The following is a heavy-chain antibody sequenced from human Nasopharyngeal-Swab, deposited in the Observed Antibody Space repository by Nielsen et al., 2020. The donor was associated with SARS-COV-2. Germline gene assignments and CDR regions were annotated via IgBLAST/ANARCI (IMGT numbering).Heavy chain of an antibody. Sequence: GESLKISCAASGFTFSTYAMNWVRQAPGKGVEWVAVISYDGPNKYYADSVKGRFTVSRDNSKTTLYLQMNSLRAEDTAVYYCARPRRELRVYYGMDVWGQGTTVTVSS. J-gene: IGHJ6*02. V-gene: IGHV3-30-3*01. D-gene: IGHD1-7*01. CDR2: ISYDGPNK. CDR3: ARPRRELRVYYGMDV. CDR1: GFTFSTYA.